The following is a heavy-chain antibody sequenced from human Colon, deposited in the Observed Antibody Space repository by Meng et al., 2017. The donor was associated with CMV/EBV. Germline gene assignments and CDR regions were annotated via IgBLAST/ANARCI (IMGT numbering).Heavy chain of an antibody. Sequence: SLKISCAASGFTFSDYYMTWIRQAPGKGLEWVSYISTSGGGKYYADSVKWRFTISGDNAKNSVSLQINSLTAEDPAVYYFARDRMVGDGHNNGGSFYIWGQGTMVTVSS. J-gene: IGHJ3*02. D-gene: IGHD3-10*02. CDR1: GFTFSDYY. CDR3: ARDRMVGDGHNNGGSFYI. CDR2: ISTSGGGK. V-gene: IGHV3-11*01.